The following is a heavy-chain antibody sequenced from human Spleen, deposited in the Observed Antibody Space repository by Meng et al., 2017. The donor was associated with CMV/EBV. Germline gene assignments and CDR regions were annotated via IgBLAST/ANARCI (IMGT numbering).Heavy chain of an antibody. Sequence: CKASGYALTGYYMHWVRQAPGQGLEWVGWMNPNSSGTNYAQKFQGRVTMTSDTSISTAYMELNRLRSDDTAVYYCARNRIMINGLDVWGQGTTVTVSS. CDR2: MNPNSSGT. CDR3: ARNRIMINGLDV. CDR1: GYALTGYY. J-gene: IGHJ6*02. D-gene: IGHD3-16*01. V-gene: IGHV1-2*02.